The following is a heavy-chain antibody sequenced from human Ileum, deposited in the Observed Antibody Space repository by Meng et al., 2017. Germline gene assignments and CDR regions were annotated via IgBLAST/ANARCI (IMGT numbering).Heavy chain of an antibody. CDR1: DGSVSSAGYH. Sequence: VQLQESRPGLRRPSATLSRICTVSDGSVSSAGYHWGLIRQRQGKDLEWIGYASTNYNPSLKSRVTISLETSKNQFSLKLSSVTAADTAVYYCARDHWGSLDYWGQGILVTVSS. V-gene: IGHV4-61*08. J-gene: IGHJ4*02. CDR2: AST. CDR3: ARDHWGSLDY. D-gene: IGHD7-27*01.